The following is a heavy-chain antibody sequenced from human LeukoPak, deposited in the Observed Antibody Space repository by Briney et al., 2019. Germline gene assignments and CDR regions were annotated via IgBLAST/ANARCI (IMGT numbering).Heavy chain of an antibody. Sequence: RGSLRLSCAVSGFTFSSYSMTWVRQAPGKRLECVSSISSSSIYIDYADSVKGRFTISRDNAKNSLYLQMNSLRAEDTAVYYCANSKAVAGPISPFEYWGQGTLVTVSS. CDR2: ISSSSIYI. CDR3: ANSKAVAGPISPFEY. D-gene: IGHD6-13*01. V-gene: IGHV3-21*01. CDR1: GFTFSSYS. J-gene: IGHJ4*02.